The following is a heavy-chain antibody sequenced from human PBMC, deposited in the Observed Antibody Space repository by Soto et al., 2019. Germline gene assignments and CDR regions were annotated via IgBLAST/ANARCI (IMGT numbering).Heavy chain of an antibody. CDR3: ARDLDYGGNSDSIDI. J-gene: IGHJ3*02. D-gene: IGHD4-17*01. V-gene: IGHV5-51*01. Sequence: PGESLKISCRGSGYSFTRHWIGWVRQMPGKGLQWMGIIYPGDSDTRYSPSFQGQVTISADKSISTAYLQWSSLKASDTAMYYCARDLDYGGNSDSIDIWGQGTMVTVS. CDR2: IYPGDSDT. CDR1: GYSFTRHW.